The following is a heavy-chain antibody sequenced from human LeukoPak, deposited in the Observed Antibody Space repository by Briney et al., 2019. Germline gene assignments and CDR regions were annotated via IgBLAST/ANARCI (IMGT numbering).Heavy chain of an antibody. J-gene: IGHJ4*02. V-gene: IGHV3-30*18. CDR3: AKDRGFVPAALYYFDY. D-gene: IGHD2-2*01. Sequence: PGRSLRLSCAASGFTFSSYGMHWVRQAPGKGLEWVAVISYDGSNKYYADSVKGRFTISRDNSKNTLYLQMNSLRAEDTAVYYCAKDRGFVPAALYYFDYWGQGTLVTVSS. CDR1: GFTFSSYG. CDR2: ISYDGSNK.